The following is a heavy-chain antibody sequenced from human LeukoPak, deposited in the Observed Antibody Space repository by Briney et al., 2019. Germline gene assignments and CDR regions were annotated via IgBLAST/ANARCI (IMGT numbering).Heavy chain of an antibody. Sequence: GGSLRLSCAASGFTVSSNYMSWVSQAPGKGLEWVSVIYSGGSTYYADSVKGRFTISRDNSKNTLYLQMNSLRAEDTAVYYCARDRAPVAGYYYYGMDVWGQGTTVTVSS. J-gene: IGHJ6*02. CDR3: ARDRAPVAGYYYYGMDV. D-gene: IGHD6-19*01. CDR1: GFTVSSNY. V-gene: IGHV3-66*01. CDR2: IYSGGST.